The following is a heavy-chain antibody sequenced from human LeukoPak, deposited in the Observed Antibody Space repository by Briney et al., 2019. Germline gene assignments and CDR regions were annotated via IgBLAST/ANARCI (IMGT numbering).Heavy chain of an antibody. V-gene: IGHV3-7*01. CDR1: GFRLRSHW. J-gene: IGHJ4*02. CDR2: IKQDGREK. CDR3: ARGSLSLWFGELSY. D-gene: IGHD3-10*01. Sequence: PGGSLRLSCAASGFRLRSHWMSWVRQAPGKGREWVANIKQDGREKYYVDSVKGRFTISRDNAKNSLYLQMNSLRAEDTAVYYCARGSLSLWFGELSYWGQGTLVTVSS.